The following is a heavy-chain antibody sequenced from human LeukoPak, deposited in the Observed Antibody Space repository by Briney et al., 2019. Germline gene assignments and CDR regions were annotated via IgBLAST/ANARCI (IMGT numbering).Heavy chain of an antibody. V-gene: IGHV3-23*01. Sequence: PGGSLRLSCAASGFTFSSYAMSWVRQAPGKGLEWVSAISGSGGSTYYADSVKGRFTISRDNSKNSLYLQMNSLRAEDTAVYYCARDFPITRRNNWFDPWGQGTLVTVSS. D-gene: IGHD1-14*01. CDR3: ARDFPITRRNNWFDP. CDR2: ISGSGGST. J-gene: IGHJ5*02. CDR1: GFTFSSYA.